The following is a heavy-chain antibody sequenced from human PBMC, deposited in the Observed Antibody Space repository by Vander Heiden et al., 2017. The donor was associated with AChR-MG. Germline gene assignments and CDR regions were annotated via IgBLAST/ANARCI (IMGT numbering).Heavy chain of an antibody. CDR1: GFTFSSYG. D-gene: IGHD3-3*01. CDR2: ISSSSSTI. J-gene: IGHJ4*02. Sequence: EVQLVESGGGLVQPGGSLRLSCAASGFTFSSYGMNWVRQAPGKGLEWVSYISSSSSTIYYADSVKGRFTVSRDNAKNSLYLQMNSLRDEDTAVYYCARADRRLLQFSEGGFWGQGTLVTVSS. V-gene: IGHV3-48*02. CDR3: ARADRRLLQFSEGGF.